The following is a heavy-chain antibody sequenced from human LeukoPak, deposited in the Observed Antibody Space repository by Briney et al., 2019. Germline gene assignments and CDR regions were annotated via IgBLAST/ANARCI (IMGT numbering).Heavy chain of an antibody. CDR1: GFTFDDYA. CDR3: ARGGKELPH. CDR2: ISWNSGSI. D-gene: IGHD1-26*01. V-gene: IGHV3-9*01. J-gene: IGHJ4*02. Sequence: GRSLRLSCAASGFTFDDYAMHWVRQAPGKGLEWVSGISWNSGSIGYADSVKGRFTISRDNAKNSLYLQMNSLRAEDTAVYYCARGGKELPHWGQGTLVTVSS.